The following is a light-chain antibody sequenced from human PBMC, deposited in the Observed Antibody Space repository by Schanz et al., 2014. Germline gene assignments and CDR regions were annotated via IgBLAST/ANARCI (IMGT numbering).Light chain of an antibody. CDR2: DDT. CDR1: DIGERT. CDR3: QVWDSGSEL. Sequence: SYELTQPPSVSVAPGKTAMITCGGYDIGERTVHWYQQKPPQAPVLVIYDDTERPSGISERFFGSNSGSSATLTISGVEVGDEADYYCQVWDSGSELFGGGTKLTVL. V-gene: IGLV3-21*03. J-gene: IGLJ3*02.